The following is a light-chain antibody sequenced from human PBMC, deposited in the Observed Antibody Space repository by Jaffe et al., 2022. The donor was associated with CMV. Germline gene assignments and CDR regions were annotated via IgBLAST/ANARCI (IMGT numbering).Light chain of an antibody. Sequence: EIVMTQSPATLSVSPGERATLSCRASQSVSINLAWYQQRPGQGPRLLIYGASTRATGLPARFSGDGSGTDFTLSISSLQSEDFAVYYCQQYNDWPRTFGPGTRVEI. CDR1: QSVSIN. V-gene: IGKV3-15*01. CDR3: QQYNDWPRT. CDR2: GAS. J-gene: IGKJ1*01.